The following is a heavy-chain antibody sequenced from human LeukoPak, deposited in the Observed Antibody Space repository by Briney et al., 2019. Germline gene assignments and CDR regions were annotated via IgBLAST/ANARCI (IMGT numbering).Heavy chain of an antibody. Sequence: GGSLRLSCAASGFTFSSYEMNWVRQAPGKGLEWVSFINSGGSTLYYADSVKGRFTISRDNAKNSLYLQMNSLRAEDTAVYYCARIHNLGILAHFDYWGQGTLVTVSS. CDR3: ARIHNLGILAHFDY. CDR1: GFTFSSYE. J-gene: IGHJ4*02. CDR2: INSGGSTL. D-gene: IGHD1-1*01. V-gene: IGHV3-48*03.